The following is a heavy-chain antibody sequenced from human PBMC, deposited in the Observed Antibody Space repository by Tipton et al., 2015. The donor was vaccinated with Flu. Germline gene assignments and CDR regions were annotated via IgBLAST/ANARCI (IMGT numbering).Heavy chain of an antibody. V-gene: IGHV4-30-4*08. Sequence: TLSLTCTVSGGSTSDGAYYWNWIRQLPGRGLEWIGFVYYSGTAYYNPSLKSRLTISVDTSKNQFSLRLSSVTAADTAVYYCARHTGDSVRGVIDYWGQGTLVTVSS. J-gene: IGHJ4*02. CDR1: GGSTSDGAYY. CDR3: ARHTGDSVRGVIDY. CDR2: VYYSGTA. D-gene: IGHD3-10*02.